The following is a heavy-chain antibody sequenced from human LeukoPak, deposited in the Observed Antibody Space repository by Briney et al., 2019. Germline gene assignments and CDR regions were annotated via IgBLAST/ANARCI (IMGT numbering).Heavy chain of an antibody. V-gene: IGHV4-59*08. Sequence: PSETLSLTCTVSGGSISSYYWSWIRQPPGKGLEWIGYIYYSGSTNYNPSLKSRVTISVDTSKNQFSLKLSSVTAADTAVYYCARHGGAGYDILTGYYKAFDYWGQGTLVTVSS. J-gene: IGHJ4*02. CDR1: GGSISSYY. CDR2: IYYSGST. CDR3: ARHGGAGYDILTGYYKAFDY. D-gene: IGHD3-9*01.